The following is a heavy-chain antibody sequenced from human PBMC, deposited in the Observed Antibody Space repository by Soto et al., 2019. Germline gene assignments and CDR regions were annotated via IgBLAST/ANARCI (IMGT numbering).Heavy chain of an antibody. CDR2: INSDGSST. Sequence: GGSLRLSCAASGFTFGSYWMHWVRQAPGKGLVWVSRINSDGSSTSYADSVKGRFTISRDNAKNTLYLQMNSLRAEDTAVYYCARVVLRYFDWWPLGMDVWGQGTTVTVSS. D-gene: IGHD3-9*01. CDR3: ARVVLRYFDWWPLGMDV. V-gene: IGHV3-74*01. J-gene: IGHJ6*02. CDR1: GFTFGSYW.